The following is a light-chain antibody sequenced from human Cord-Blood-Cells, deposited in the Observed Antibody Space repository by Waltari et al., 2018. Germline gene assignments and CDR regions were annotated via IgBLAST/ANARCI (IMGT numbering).Light chain of an antibody. V-gene: IGLV1-47*01. CDR2: RNN. J-gene: IGLJ1*01. Sequence: QSVLTPPPSASGPPGQRVPISCSGSSSNRGRSYLYWYQQLPGTAPKLLIYRNNQRPSGVPDRFSGSKSGTSASLAISGLRSEDEADYYCAAWDDSLSGYVFGTGTKVTVL. CDR1: SSNRGRSY. CDR3: AAWDDSLSGYV.